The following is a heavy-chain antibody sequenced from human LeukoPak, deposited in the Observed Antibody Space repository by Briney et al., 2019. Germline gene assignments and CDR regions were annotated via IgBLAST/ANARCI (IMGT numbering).Heavy chain of an antibody. J-gene: IGHJ4*02. V-gene: IGHV4-59*13. Sequence: SETLSLTCTVSGGSISGYYWSWIRQPPGKGLEWIGYIYDSGNTKYNPSLKSRVTISIDTSKNQFSLKLSSVTAADTAVYYCAKGEGDYWGQGTLVTVSP. CDR3: AKGEGDY. CDR1: GGSISGYY. D-gene: IGHD2-21*01. CDR2: IYDSGNT.